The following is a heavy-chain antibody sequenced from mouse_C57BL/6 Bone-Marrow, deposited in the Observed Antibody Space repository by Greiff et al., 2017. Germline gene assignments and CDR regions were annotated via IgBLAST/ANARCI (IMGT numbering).Heavy chain of an antibody. Sequence: EVKLMESGPELVEPGASVKISCKASGYSFTDYNMNWVKQSNGKSLEWIGVINPNYGTTSYNQKFKGKATLTVDQSSSTAYMQLNSLTSEDSAVYYCARSPSSHYGSSPFAYWGQGTLVTVSA. J-gene: IGHJ3*01. CDR3: ARSPSSHYGSSPFAY. CDR2: INPNYGTT. CDR1: GYSFTDYN. V-gene: IGHV1-39*01. D-gene: IGHD1-1*01.